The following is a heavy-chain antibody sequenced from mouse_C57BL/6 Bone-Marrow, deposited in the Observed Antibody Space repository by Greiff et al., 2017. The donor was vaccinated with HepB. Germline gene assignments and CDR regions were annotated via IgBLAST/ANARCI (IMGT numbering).Heavy chain of an antibody. D-gene: IGHD2-4*01. CDR2: ISYDGSN. Sequence: EVQLQESGPGLVKPSQSLSLTCSVTGYSITSGYYWNWIRQFPGNKLEWMGYISYDGSNNYNPSLKNRISITRDTSKNQFFLKLNSVTTEDTATYYCASRMITTLYYYAMDYWGQGTSVTVSS. J-gene: IGHJ4*01. CDR1: GYSITSGYY. CDR3: ASRMITTLYYYAMDY. V-gene: IGHV3-6*01.